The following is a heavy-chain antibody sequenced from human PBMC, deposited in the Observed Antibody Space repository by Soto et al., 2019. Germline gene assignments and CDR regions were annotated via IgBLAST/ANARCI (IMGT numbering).Heavy chain of an antibody. CDR2: INPNSGGT. CDR3: ARGLERATSKNWFDS. Sequence: ASVKVSCKASGYTFTGYYMHWVRQAPGQGLEWMGWINPNSGGTNYAQKFQGRVTMTRDNAKNSLYLQMSDLRDEDTAVYYCARGLERATSKNWFDSWGQGTQVTVSS. J-gene: IGHJ5*01. D-gene: IGHD1-1*01. CDR1: GYTFTGYY. V-gene: IGHV1-2*02.